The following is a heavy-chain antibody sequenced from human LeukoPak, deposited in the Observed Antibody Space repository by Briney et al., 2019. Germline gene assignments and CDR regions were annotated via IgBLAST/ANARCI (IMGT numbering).Heavy chain of an antibody. V-gene: IGHV3-23*01. Sequence: GGSLRLSCAASGFTFSSYAMSWVRQAPGKGLEWVSAISGSGGSTYYADSVKGRFTISRDNSKNTLYLQMNSLRAEDTAVYYCAKSVLYLGYCSGGSCYSDYWGQGTLVTVSS. D-gene: IGHD2-15*01. CDR2: ISGSGGST. CDR1: GFTFSSYA. CDR3: AKSVLYLGYCSGGSCYSDY. J-gene: IGHJ4*02.